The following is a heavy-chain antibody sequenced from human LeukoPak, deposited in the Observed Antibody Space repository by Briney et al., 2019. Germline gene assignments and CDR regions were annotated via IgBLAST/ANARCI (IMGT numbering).Heavy chain of an antibody. V-gene: IGHV4-31*03. J-gene: IGHJ4*02. Sequence: SQTLSLTCTVSGGSISSGDYYWTWIRQHPGKGLEWLGYTYSTGGTYYNPSLKSRVTISVDTSKNQFSLKLSSVTAADTAVYYCASAPSGAYRYWEDYFSYWGQGTQVTVSS. CDR3: ASAPSGAYRYWEDYFSY. CDR2: TYSTGGT. CDR1: GGSISSGDYY. D-gene: IGHD5-18*01.